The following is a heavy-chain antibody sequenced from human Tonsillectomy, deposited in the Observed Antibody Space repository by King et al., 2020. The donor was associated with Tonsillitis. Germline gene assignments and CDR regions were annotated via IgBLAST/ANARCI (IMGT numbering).Heavy chain of an antibody. Sequence: VQLVESGGGLVKPGGSLRLSCAASGFTFSSYSMNWVRQAPGKGLEWVSSISSSGSYIYYADSVKGRFTISRDNAKNSLYLQMNSLRAEDTAVYYCASHLSHDAFDIWGQGTMVTVSS. J-gene: IGHJ3*02. CDR1: GFTFSSYS. V-gene: IGHV3-21*01. CDR2: ISSSGSYI. CDR3: ASHLSHDAFDI.